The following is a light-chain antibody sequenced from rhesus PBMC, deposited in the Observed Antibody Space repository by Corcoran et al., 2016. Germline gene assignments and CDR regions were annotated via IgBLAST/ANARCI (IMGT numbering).Light chain of an antibody. CDR2: KVS. CDR1: QSLVHSNGNTY. V-gene: IGKV2-64*01. Sequence: SQSLVHSNGNTYLSWYQQKPGQPPRLLIYKVSNRDSGVPDRFSGSGAGTDFTLKISRVGAEVVGVYYCGQGAHWPPFTFGPGTKLDIK. J-gene: IGKJ3*01. CDR3: GQGAHWPPFT.